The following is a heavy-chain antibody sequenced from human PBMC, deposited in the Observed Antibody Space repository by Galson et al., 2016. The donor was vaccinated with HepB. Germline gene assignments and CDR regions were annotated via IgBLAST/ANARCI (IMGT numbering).Heavy chain of an antibody. CDR3: ARESGASWYLIDY. D-gene: IGHD6-13*01. J-gene: IGHJ4*02. CDR2: IGATNGAI. CDR1: GFTLTASA. V-gene: IGHV3-48*02. Sequence: SLRLSCAVSGFTLTASAMNWVRQAPGKGLQWIAYIGATNGAIFYADSVKGRFTISKDNAKDSLFLQMNNLGDGDTAVYYCARESGASWYLIDYWGQGTLVTVSS.